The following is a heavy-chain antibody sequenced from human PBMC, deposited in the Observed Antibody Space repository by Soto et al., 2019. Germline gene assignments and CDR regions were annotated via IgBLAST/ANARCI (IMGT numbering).Heavy chain of an antibody. D-gene: IGHD3-16*01. J-gene: IGHJ4*02. CDR2: IYPSDSDT. CDR1: GYDFSTHW. CDR3: ARLFTAAGFWDYFDY. V-gene: IGHV5-51*01. Sequence: GESLKISCKASGYDFSTHWIGWVRHMPGKGLQWMAIIYPSDSDTKYSPSFQSHVTISVDKSISTAYLQWSGLQASDSAKYYCARLFTAAGFWDYFDYWGPGTLVTVSP.